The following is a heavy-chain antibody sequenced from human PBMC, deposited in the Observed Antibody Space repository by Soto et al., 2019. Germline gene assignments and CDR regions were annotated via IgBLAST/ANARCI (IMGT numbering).Heavy chain of an antibody. CDR1: GFTFSSYA. D-gene: IGHD3-22*01. Sequence: QVQLVESGGGVVQPGRSLRLSCAASGFTFSSYAMHWVRQAPGKGLEWVAVISYDGSNKYCADSVKGRFTISRDNSKNTLYLQMNSLRAEDTAVYYCARDPNFSYYYDSSGYYYDYWGQGTLVTVSS. CDR3: ARDPNFSYYYDSSGYYYDY. V-gene: IGHV3-30-3*01. CDR2: ISYDGSNK. J-gene: IGHJ4*02.